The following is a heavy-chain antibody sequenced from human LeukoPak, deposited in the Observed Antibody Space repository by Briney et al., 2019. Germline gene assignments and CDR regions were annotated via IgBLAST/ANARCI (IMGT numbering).Heavy chain of an antibody. D-gene: IGHD6-19*01. CDR1: GFTFSSYG. Sequence: PGGSLRLSCAASGFTFSSYGMHWVRQAPGKGLEWVAFIRYDGSNKYYADSVKGRFTISRDNSKNTLYPQMNSLRAEDTAVYYCARDVGSGWSVGQKGDYWGQGTLVTVSS. CDR3: ARDVGSGWSVGQKGDY. CDR2: IRYDGSNK. J-gene: IGHJ4*02. V-gene: IGHV3-30*02.